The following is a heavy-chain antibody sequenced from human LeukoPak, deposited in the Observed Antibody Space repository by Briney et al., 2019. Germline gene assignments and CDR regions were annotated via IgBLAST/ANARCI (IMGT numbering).Heavy chain of an antibody. V-gene: IGHV1-69*06. Sequence: SVKVSRKASGGTFSSYAISWVRQAPGQGLEWMGGIIPIFGTANYAQKFQGRVTITAGKSTSTAYMELSSLRSEDTAVYYCASHAAQRVAFDIWGQGTMVTVSS. D-gene: IGHD6-6*01. CDR1: GGTFSSYA. J-gene: IGHJ3*02. CDR3: ASHAAQRVAFDI. CDR2: IIPIFGTA.